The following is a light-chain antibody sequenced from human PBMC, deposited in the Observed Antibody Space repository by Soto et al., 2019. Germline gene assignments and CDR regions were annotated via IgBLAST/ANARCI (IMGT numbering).Light chain of an antibody. Sequence: QSALTQPASVSGSPGQSITISCTGTGSDVGGYNYVSWYQHHPGKAPKLIIYAVRERPSGVSNRFSGSKSGNPASLPISGLQPEDAADYYTNSYTSSSTLVFVTGTKVTVL. CDR1: GSDVGGYNY. CDR2: AVR. CDR3: NSYTSSSTLV. J-gene: IGLJ1*01. V-gene: IGLV2-14*03.